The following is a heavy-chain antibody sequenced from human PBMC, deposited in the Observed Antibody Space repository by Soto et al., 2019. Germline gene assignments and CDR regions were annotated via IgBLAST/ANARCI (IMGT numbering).Heavy chain of an antibody. CDR2: IIPIFGTA. CDR3: ARGRLFLGPFDY. Sequence: SVKVSCKASGGTFSSYAISWVRQAPGQGLEWMGGIIPIFGTANYAQKFQGRVTITADESTSTAYMELSSLRSEDTAVYYCARGRLFLGPFDYWGQGTLVTVSS. CDR1: GGTFSSYA. D-gene: IGHD2-21*01. V-gene: IGHV1-69*13. J-gene: IGHJ4*02.